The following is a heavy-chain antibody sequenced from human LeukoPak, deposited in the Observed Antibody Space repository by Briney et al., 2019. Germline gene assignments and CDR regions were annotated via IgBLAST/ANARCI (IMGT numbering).Heavy chain of an antibody. V-gene: IGHV4-61*08. D-gene: IGHD2-2*01. CDR1: GGSISSGGYS. Sequence: SETLSLTCAVSGGSISSGGYSWSWIRQPPGKGLEWIGYIYYSGSTNYNPSLKSRVTISVDTSKNQFSLKLSSVTAADTAVYYCARGSVQLASFDYWGQGTLVTVSS. CDR2: IYYSGST. CDR3: ARGSVQLASFDY. J-gene: IGHJ4*02.